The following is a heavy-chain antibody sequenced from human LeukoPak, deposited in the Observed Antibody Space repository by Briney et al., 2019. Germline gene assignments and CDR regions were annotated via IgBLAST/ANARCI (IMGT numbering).Heavy chain of an antibody. CDR1: GFTFSDYY. Sequence: GGSLRLSCAASGFTFSDYYMSWIRQAPGKGLEWVSYISSSSSYTNYADSVKGRFTISRDNAKNSLYLQMNSLRAEDTAVYYCASCGGYEPFDYWGQGTLVTVSS. J-gene: IGHJ4*02. D-gene: IGHD2-21*01. CDR3: ASCGGYEPFDY. CDR2: ISSSSSYT. V-gene: IGHV3-11*06.